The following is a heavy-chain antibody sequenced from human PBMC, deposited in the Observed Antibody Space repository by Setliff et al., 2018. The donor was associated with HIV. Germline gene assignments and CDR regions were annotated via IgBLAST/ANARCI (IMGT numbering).Heavy chain of an antibody. J-gene: IGHJ4*02. CDR2: IYTSGST. Sequence: SETLSLTCTVSGGSISSGSYYWSWIRQPAGKGLEWIGHIYTSGSTNYNPSLKRRLTISVDTSENQFSLKLSSVTAADTAVYYCARLRGLNLEPFDYWGQGTLVTVSS. CDR1: GGSISSGSYY. D-gene: IGHD1-1*01. CDR3: ARLRGLNLEPFDY. V-gene: IGHV4-61*09.